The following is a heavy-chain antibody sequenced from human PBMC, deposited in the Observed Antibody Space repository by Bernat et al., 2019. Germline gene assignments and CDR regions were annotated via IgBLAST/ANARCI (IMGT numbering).Heavy chain of an antibody. CDR3: TTGDRAVAGAYYWCFEF. J-gene: IGHJ2*01. D-gene: IGHD6-19*01. CDR2: IKSKTEGGTT. CDR1: GFTFSNAW. V-gene: IGHV3-15*07. Sequence: EVQLVESGGGLVKPGGSLRLSCAASGFTFSNAWMNWVRQAPGKGLEGVGRIKSKTEGGTTDDAAPVKGRITISRDASKSTLYLQMDRLRTEDTAVYYYTTGDRAVAGAYYWCFEFWGRGTLVTVSS.